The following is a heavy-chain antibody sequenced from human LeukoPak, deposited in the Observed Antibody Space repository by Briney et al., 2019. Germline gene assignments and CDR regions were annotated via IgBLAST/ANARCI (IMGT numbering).Heavy chain of an antibody. Sequence: PGGSLRLSCAASGFTFSSYAMSWVRQAPGQGLEWVSSISGNGRSTFYAHSVKGRFTISRDASTTTLYLQLTSSRDNSKNTLYLQMNSLRAEDTAVYYCAKDSAGYSYGFDSWGQGTLVTVSS. V-gene: IGHV3-23*01. CDR1: GFTFSSYA. D-gene: IGHD5-18*01. CDR3: AKDSAGYSYGFDS. J-gene: IGHJ5*01. CDR2: ISGNGRST.